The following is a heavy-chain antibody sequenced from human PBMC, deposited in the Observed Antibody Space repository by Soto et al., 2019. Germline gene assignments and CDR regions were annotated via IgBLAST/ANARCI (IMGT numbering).Heavy chain of an antibody. D-gene: IGHD2-2*01. Sequence: SETLSLTCTVSGGSISSSSYYWGWIRQPPGKGLEWIGSIYYSGSTYYNPSLKSRVTISVDTSKNQFYLKLSSVTAADTAVYYCARLRSAAGDYYYYYMDVWGKGTTVTVSS. CDR1: GGSISSSSYY. V-gene: IGHV4-39*01. J-gene: IGHJ6*03. CDR2: IYYSGST. CDR3: ARLRSAAGDYYYYYMDV.